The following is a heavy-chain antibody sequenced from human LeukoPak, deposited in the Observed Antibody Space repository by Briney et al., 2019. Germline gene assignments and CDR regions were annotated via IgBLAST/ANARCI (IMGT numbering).Heavy chain of an antibody. D-gene: IGHD3-3*01. J-gene: IGHJ4*02. Sequence: ASVKVSCKASGYTFTSYGISWVRQAPGQGLEWMGWISAYNGNTNYAQKLQGRVTMTTDTSTSTAYMELRSPRSDDTAVYYCAREDYDFWSGYLGNYFDYWGQGTLVTVSS. V-gene: IGHV1-18*01. CDR2: ISAYNGNT. CDR3: AREDYDFWSGYLGNYFDY. CDR1: GYTFTSYG.